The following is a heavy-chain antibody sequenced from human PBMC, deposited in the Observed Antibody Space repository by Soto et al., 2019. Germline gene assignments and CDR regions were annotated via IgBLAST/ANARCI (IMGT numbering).Heavy chain of an antibody. CDR2: IYSSGRT. Sequence: SETLSLTCTVYGGSISSYYWSWIRQPPGEGLGWIGYIYSSGRTNYNPSLKSRVTISVDTSKNQFSLKLSSVTAADTAVYYCARGGTAMVDNWFDPWGQGTLVTVSS. V-gene: IGHV4-59*01. J-gene: IGHJ5*02. CDR3: ARGGTAMVDNWFDP. CDR1: GGSISSYY. D-gene: IGHD5-18*01.